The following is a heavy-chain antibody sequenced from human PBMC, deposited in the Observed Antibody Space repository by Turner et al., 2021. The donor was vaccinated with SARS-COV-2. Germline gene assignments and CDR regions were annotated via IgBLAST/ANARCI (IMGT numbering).Heavy chain of an antibody. Sequence: EVQLVESGGGLVQPGGSLSLACAASGFPFSSYWMSWVPQAPGKGLEWVDNIKQDGSEKYYVDSVKGRFTISRDNAKNSLYLQMNSLRAEDTAVYYCARDMGATTGPFDYWGQGTLVTVSS. CDR3: ARDMGATTGPFDY. V-gene: IGHV3-7*01. CDR2: IKQDGSEK. CDR1: GFPFSSYW. J-gene: IGHJ4*02. D-gene: IGHD1-26*01.